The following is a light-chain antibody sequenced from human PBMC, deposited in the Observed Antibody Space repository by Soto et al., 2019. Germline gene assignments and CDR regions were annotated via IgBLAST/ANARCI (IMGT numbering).Light chain of an antibody. J-gene: IGKJ1*01. CDR3: QQFGGSSRT. Sequence: EIVMTQSPATLSVSPGERATLSCRASQSVSSYLAWYQQKPGQAPRLLIYGASFRATGIPDRFSGSGSGTDFTLTITRLEPEDFAVYYCQQFGGSSRTFGQGTKVDIK. CDR1: QSVSSY. CDR2: GAS. V-gene: IGKV3-20*01.